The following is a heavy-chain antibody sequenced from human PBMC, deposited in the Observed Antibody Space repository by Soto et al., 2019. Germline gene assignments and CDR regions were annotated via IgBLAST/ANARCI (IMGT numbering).Heavy chain of an antibody. CDR3: VRHRPRVYYDNSDYYYYGMHX. Sequence: HGEALKISCKGSGYSFTTYWIGWVRQMPGKGLELMGIIYPGDSDTRYSPSFQGQVTISAYKSISNAYLQWSSLKASDTAMYYCVRHRPRVYYDNSDYYYYGMHXWGQVTTVTVS. CDR2: IYPGDSDT. J-gene: IGHJ6*02. V-gene: IGHV5-51*01. CDR1: GYSFTTYW. D-gene: IGHD3-22*01.